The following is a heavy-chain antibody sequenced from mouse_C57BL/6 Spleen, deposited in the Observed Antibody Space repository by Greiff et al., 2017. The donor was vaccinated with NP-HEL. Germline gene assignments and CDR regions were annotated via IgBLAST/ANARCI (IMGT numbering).Heavy chain of an antibody. D-gene: IGHD1-1*01. V-gene: IGHV1-15*01. J-gene: IGHJ3*01. Sequence: QVQLKQSGAELVRPGASVTLSCKASGYTFTDYEMHWVKQTPVHGLEWIGAIDPETGGTAYNQKFKGKAILTADKSSSTAYMELRSLTSEDSAVYYCTRDGDYYGSSYGFAYWGQGTLVTVSA. CDR2: IDPETGGT. CDR3: TRDGDYYGSSYGFAY. CDR1: GYTFTDYE.